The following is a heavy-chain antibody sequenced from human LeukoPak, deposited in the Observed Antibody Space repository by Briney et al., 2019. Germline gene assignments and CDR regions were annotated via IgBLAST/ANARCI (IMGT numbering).Heavy chain of an antibody. CDR2: FSDSGAYK. J-gene: IGHJ4*02. CDR3: ARVTWEAVPGRAPLVTHY. D-gene: IGHD6-19*01. Sequence: GGSLRLSCAASGFTFYRNDMSWVRHAPGKALEWVSPFSDSGAYKHYADSVRGRFTISRDESESTLYLQMNSLRADDTAVYYCARVTWEAVPGRAPLVTHYWGQGILVTVS. CDR1: GFTFYRND. V-gene: IGHV3-23*01.